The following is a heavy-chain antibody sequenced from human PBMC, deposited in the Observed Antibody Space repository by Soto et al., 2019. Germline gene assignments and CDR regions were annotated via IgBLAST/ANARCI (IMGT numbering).Heavy chain of an antibody. D-gene: IGHD2-15*01. CDR1: GGSISSYY. Sequence: SETLSLTCTVSGGSISSYYWSWIRQPPGKGLEWIGYIYYSGSTNYNPSLKSRVTISVDTSKNQFSLKLSSVTAADTAVYYCARGGYCSGGSCPSSPYYYYGMDVWGQGATVTVSS. CDR2: IYYSGST. V-gene: IGHV4-59*01. CDR3: ARGGYCSGGSCPSSPYYYYGMDV. J-gene: IGHJ6*02.